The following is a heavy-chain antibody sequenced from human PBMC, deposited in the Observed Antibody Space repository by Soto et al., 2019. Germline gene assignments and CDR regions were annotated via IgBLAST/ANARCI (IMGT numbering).Heavy chain of an antibody. CDR3: AGVIFVVVTEGWFDP. CDR1: GYTFTSYG. Sequence: GASVKVSCKASGYTFTSYGISWVRQAPGQGLEWMGWISAYNGNTNYAQKLQGRVTMTTDTSTSTAYMELRSLRSDDTAVYYCAGVIFVVVTEGWFDPWGQGTLVTVSS. V-gene: IGHV1-18*01. CDR2: ISAYNGNT. J-gene: IGHJ5*02. D-gene: IGHD2-21*02.